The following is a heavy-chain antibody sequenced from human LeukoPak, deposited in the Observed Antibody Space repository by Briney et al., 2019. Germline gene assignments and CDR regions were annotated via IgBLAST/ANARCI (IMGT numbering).Heavy chain of an antibody. Sequence: SETLSLTCAVYGGSFSGYYWSWIRRPPGKGLEWIGEINHSGSTNYNPSLKSRVTISVDTSKNQFSLKLSSVTAADTAVYYCVRDPDFWGQGTLVTVSS. CDR1: GGSFSGYY. CDR3: VRDPDF. J-gene: IGHJ4*02. CDR2: INHSGST. V-gene: IGHV4-34*01.